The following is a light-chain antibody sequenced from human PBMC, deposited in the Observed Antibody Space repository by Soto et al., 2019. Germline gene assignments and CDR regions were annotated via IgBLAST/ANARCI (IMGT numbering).Light chain of an antibody. CDR2: DAA. V-gene: IGKV1-12*01. CDR3: QQSDNFPWT. CDR1: QGISNW. J-gene: IGKJ1*01. Sequence: DIQMTPSPSSVSASVGDRVTITCRARQGISNWLAWYQQRPGRAQKMLIYDAATLQSGVPSRFSGGGSGTDFTLTIRSLQPEDYAIYFCQQSDNFPWTFGQGTKVEIK.